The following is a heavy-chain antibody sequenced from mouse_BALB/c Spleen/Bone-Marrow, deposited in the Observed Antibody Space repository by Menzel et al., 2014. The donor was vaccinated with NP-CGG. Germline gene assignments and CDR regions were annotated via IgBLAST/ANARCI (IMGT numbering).Heavy chain of an antibody. V-gene: IGHV1-14*01. J-gene: IGHJ4*01. CDR3: ASPYYRYDALDY. CDR1: GYTFTSYV. CDR2: INPYNDGT. D-gene: IGHD2-14*01. Sequence: LQESGPELVKPGASVRMSCKASGYTFTSYVMHWVKQKPGQGLEWIGYINPYNDGTKYNEKFKGKATLTSDRSSSTAYMELSSLTSEDSAVYYCASPYYRYDALDYWGGGTSVTVSS.